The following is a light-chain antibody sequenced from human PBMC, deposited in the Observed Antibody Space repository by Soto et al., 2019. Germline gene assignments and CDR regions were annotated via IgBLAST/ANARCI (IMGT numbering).Light chain of an antibody. V-gene: IGLV1-47*01. CDR2: RNN. J-gene: IGLJ1*01. Sequence: QSALTQPPSASGTPGQRVTISCSGSSSNIGSNYVYWYQQLPGTAPKLLIYRNNQRPSGVPDRFSGSKSGTSASLAISGLRSEDEADYYCAAWDDSHYVFGTGTKATVL. CDR3: AAWDDSHYV. CDR1: SSNIGSNY.